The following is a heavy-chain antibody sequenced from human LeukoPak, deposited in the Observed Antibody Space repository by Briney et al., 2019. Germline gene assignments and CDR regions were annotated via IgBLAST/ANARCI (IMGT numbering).Heavy chain of an antibody. CDR3: ARGYYGDFKSVNFDY. Sequence: SETLSLTCAVYGGSFSGYYWSWIRQPPGKGLEWIGEINHSGSTNYNPSLKSRVTISVDTSKNQFSLKLSSVTAADTAVYYCARGYYGDFKSVNFDYWGQGTLVTVSS. J-gene: IGHJ4*02. CDR1: GGSFSGYY. V-gene: IGHV4-34*01. CDR2: INHSGST. D-gene: IGHD4-17*01.